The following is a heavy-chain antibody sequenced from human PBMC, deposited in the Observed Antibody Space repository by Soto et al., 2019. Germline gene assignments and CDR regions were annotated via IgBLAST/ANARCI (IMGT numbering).Heavy chain of an antibody. CDR2: INSDGSST. J-gene: IGHJ4*02. Sequence: GGSLRLSCAASGFTFSSYWMHWVHQAPGKGLVWVSRINSDGSSTSYADSVKGRFTISRDNAKNTLYLQMNSLRAEDTAVYYCARVWNPPRDSSSSRTIDYWGQETLGTVS. CDR3: ARVWNPPRDSSSSRTIDY. D-gene: IGHD6-6*01. CDR1: GFTFSSYW. V-gene: IGHV3-74*01.